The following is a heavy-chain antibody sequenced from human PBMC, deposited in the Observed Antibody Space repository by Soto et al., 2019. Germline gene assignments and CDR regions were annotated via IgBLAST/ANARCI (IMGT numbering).Heavy chain of an antibody. V-gene: IGHV3-23*01. J-gene: IGHJ4*02. CDR2: ISGGGDTT. CDR1: GFTFNNYA. Sequence: EVQLLESGGGLVQPGGSLRLSCAASGFTFNNYAMTWVRQAPGKGLEWVSAISGGGDTTSYADSVKGRFTVSRDGSKNTLYLQMSSLRAEDTALYYCAKGRGGSGSITPRVEFWGQGTLVTVAS. CDR3: AKGRGGSGSITPRVEF. D-gene: IGHD3-10*01.